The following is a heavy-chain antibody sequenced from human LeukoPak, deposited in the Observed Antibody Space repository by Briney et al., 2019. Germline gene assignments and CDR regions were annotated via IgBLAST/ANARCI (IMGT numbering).Heavy chain of an antibody. CDR1: GGSISSSSYY. J-gene: IGHJ5*02. CDR3: ARDVQGAYCSSTSCYNWFDP. CDR2: IYYSGST. D-gene: IGHD2-2*01. Sequence: SETLSLTCTVSGGSISSSSYYWGWIRQPPGKGLEWIGSIYYSGSTYYNPSLKSRVTISVDTSKNQFSLKLSSVTAADTAVYYCARDVQGAYCSSTSCYNWFDPWGQGTLATVSS. V-gene: IGHV4-39*02.